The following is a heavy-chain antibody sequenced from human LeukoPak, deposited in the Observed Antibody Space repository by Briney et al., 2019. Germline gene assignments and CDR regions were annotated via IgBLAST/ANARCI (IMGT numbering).Heavy chain of an antibody. J-gene: IGHJ3*02. CDR1: GFTFDDYA. V-gene: IGHV3-43*02. Sequence: PGGSLRLSCAASGFTFDDYAMHWVRQAPGEGLEWVSLISGDGGSTYYADSVKGRFTISRDNSKNSLYLQMNSLRTEDTALYYCAKDLFKRYYYGSGTNAFDIWGQGTMVTVSS. CDR3: AKDLFKRYYYGSGTNAFDI. CDR2: ISGDGGST. D-gene: IGHD3-10*01.